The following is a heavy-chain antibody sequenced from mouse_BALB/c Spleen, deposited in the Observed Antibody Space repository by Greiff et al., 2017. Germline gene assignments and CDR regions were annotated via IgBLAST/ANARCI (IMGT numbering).Heavy chain of an antibody. J-gene: IGHJ2*01. CDR3: TAAGYHY. Sequence: LQQPGSELVRPGASVKLSCKASGYTFTSYWMHWVKQRPGQGLEWIGNIYPGSGSTNYDEKFKSKATLTVDTSSSTAYMQLSSLTSEDSAVYYCTAAGYHYWGQGTTLTVSS. CDR2: IYPGSGST. CDR1: GYTFTSYW. V-gene: IGHV1S22*01. D-gene: IGHD2-14*01.